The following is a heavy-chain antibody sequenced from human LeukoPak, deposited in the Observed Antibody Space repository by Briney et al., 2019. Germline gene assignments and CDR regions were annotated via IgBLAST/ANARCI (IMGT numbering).Heavy chain of an antibody. CDR1: GGSVSTGRYY. CDR3: ARCARYCGGDCYPDGFDI. J-gene: IGHJ3*02. CDR2: IHYSGGT. V-gene: IGHV4-61*01. D-gene: IGHD2-21*02. Sequence: SETLSLTCTVSGGSVSTGRYYWSWIRQPPGKGLEWIGYIHYSGGTNYNFSLKSRLTISLDTSEDQFSLKLSSVTAADTAVYYCARCARYCGGDCYPDGFDIWGQGTMVTVSS.